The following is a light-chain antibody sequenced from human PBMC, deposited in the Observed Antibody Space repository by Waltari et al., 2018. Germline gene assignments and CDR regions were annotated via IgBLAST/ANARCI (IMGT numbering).Light chain of an antibody. Sequence: QSVLTQPPSVSAAPGQKVTISCSGSGSNIGRHYVCWYQQFPGTAPKLLIYDNNKRPSGIPDRFSGSKSGTSATLGITGLQTGDEADYYCGAWDDAQSAVVFGGGTKLTVL. CDR3: GAWDDAQSAVV. CDR2: DNN. CDR1: GSNIGRHY. V-gene: IGLV1-51*01. J-gene: IGLJ2*01.